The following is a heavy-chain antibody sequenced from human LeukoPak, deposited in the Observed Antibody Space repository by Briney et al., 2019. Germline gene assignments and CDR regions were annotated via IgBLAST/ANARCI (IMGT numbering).Heavy chain of an antibody. D-gene: IGHD2-2*01. Sequence: GSLRLSCAASGFTFSSYAMSWVRQAPGKGLEWVSAISGSGGSTYYADSVKGRFTISRDNSKNTLYLQMNSLRAEDTAVYYCAKGFYCSSSTCLDYWGQGTLVTVSS. CDR2: ISGSGGST. V-gene: IGHV3-23*01. CDR3: AKGFYCSSSTCLDY. J-gene: IGHJ4*02. CDR1: GFTFSSYA.